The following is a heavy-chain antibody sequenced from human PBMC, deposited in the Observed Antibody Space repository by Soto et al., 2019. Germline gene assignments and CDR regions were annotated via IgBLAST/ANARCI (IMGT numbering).Heavy chain of an antibody. CDR3: ARDVSESWDIGVVPAAYPFDP. CDR2: ISSSSSYI. D-gene: IGHD2-2*01. V-gene: IGHV3-21*01. Sequence: GSLRLSCAASGFTFSSYSMNWVRQAPGKGLEWVSSISSSSSYIYYADSVKGRFTISRDNAKNSLYLQMNSLRAEDTAVYYCARDVSESWDIGVVPAAYPFDPWGQGTMVTVSS. CDR1: GFTFSSYS. J-gene: IGHJ5*02.